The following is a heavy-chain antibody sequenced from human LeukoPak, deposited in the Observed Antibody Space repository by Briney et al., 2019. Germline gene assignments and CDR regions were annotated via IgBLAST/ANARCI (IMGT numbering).Heavy chain of an antibody. CDR2: IHYSGRT. V-gene: IGHV4-59*08. CDR3: ARLGCGGGSCYGNYYYYGMDV. J-gene: IGHJ6*02. CDR1: GCSISSNY. D-gene: IGHD2-15*01. Sequence: PSETLSLTCTVSGCSISSNYWSWVRQPPGQGLEWIGYIHYSGRTNYNPSLKSRVTISVDTSKNHFALRLSSVTAADTAVYYCARLGCGGGSCYGNYYYYGMDVWGQGTTVTVSS.